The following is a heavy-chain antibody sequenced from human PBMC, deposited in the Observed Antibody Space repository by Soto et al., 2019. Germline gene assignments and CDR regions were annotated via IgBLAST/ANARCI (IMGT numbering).Heavy chain of an antibody. CDR3: TRLPPHPRTAFDY. J-gene: IGHJ4*02. CDR1: GFSFGEYA. Sequence: EAQLVESGGGLVKPGRSLRLSCTTSGFSFGEYAMSWVRQAPGKGREWVGFIRSKRYGGAAEYAASVKGRISISRDDSKRIANLEMKSLKTEDSAVYYCTRLPPHPRTAFDYWGQGTLVTVSS. V-gene: IGHV3-49*04. D-gene: IGHD5-18*01. CDR2: IRSKRYGGAA.